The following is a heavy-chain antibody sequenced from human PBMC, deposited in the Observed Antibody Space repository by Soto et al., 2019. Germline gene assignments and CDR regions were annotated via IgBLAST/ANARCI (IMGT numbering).Heavy chain of an antibody. J-gene: IGHJ5*02. V-gene: IGHV4-34*01. Sequence: SETLSLTCAVYGGSFSGYYWSWIRQPPGKGLEWIGEINHSGSTNYNPSLKSRVTISVDTSKNQFSLKLSSVTAADTAVYYCARGLVLGYCSSTSCSTRSHYNWFDPWGQGTLVTVSS. CDR1: GGSFSGYY. D-gene: IGHD2-2*01. CDR3: ARGLVLGYCSSTSCSTRSHYNWFDP. CDR2: INHSGST.